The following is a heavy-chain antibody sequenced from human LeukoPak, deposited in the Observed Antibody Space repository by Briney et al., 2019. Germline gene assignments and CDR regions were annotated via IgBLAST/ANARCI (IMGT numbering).Heavy chain of an antibody. CDR3: AKDRTVGASYWYFDL. CDR1: GFTFSTFA. CDR2: ISGSADTT. D-gene: IGHD1-26*01. J-gene: IGHJ2*01. V-gene: IGHV3-23*01. Sequence: PGGSLRLSCAASGFTFSTFAMNWVRQAPGKGLEWVSAISGSADTTYYADSVKGRFSISRDNSRNTVYLQMNSLRTEDTAVYYCAKDRTVGASYWYFDLWGRGTLVTVSS.